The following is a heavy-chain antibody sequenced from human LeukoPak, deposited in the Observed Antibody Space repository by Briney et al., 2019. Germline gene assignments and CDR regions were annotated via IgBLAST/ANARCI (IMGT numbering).Heavy chain of an antibody. D-gene: IGHD1-7*01. CDR3: ARPSGTWGAFDI. CDR2: IWNDGSNK. CDR1: GFTFTSYC. J-gene: IGHJ3*02. Sequence: GRSLRLSCAASGFTFTSYCMHWVRQAPGKGLEWVAVIWNDGSNKYYADSVKGRFTISRDNSKNTLYLQMNSLRVEDMAVYYCARPSGTWGAFDIWGQGTMVTVSS. V-gene: IGHV3-33*01.